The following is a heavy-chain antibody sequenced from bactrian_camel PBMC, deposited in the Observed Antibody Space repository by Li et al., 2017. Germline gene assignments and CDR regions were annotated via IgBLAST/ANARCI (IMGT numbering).Heavy chain of an antibody. CDR3: VKPNPDARGGFDH. J-gene: IGHJ4*01. CDR2: IYKDGTNT. D-gene: IGHD1*01. V-gene: IGHV3-2*01. Sequence: HVQLVESGGDLVQPGGSLRLSCTGSGFTFSSLYTSWVRQSPGKGLEWVASIYKDGTNTYYAESVKGRFTISRDNAKNTVYLLMNNLKPEDTAMYYCVKPNPDARGGFDHWGQGTQVTVS. CDR1: GFTFSSLY.